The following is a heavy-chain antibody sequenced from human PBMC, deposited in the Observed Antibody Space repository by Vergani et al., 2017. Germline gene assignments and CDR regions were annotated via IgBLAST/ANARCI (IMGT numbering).Heavy chain of an antibody. D-gene: IGHD3-3*01. Sequence: QVQLVQSGAEVKKPGSSVKVSCKASGGTFSSYALNWVRQAPGQGLEWMGSIIPSLATTIYAQKFQGRVTITADESTSTAYMELSSLKSEDTAIYYCSRGGFYTSRNDFKFYGLGVWGQGTTVTVTS. CDR3: SRGGFYTSRNDFKFYGLGV. CDR2: IIPSLATT. J-gene: IGHJ6*02. V-gene: IGHV1-69*11. CDR1: GGTFSSYA.